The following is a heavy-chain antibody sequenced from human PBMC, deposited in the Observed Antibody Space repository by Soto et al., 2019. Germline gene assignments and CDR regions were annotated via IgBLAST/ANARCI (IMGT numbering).Heavy chain of an antibody. CDR1: GGTFSSYA. D-gene: IGHD6-19*01. Sequence: QVQLVQSGAEVKKPGSSVKVSCKASGGTFSSYAISWVRQAPGQVLEWMGGIIPIFGTANYAQKFQGRVTITADKSTSTAYMELSSLRAEDTAVYYCARVKVRIEVAGTEWYFDLWGRGTLVTVSP. V-gene: IGHV1-69*06. CDR3: ARVKVRIEVAGTEWYFDL. CDR2: IIPIFGTA. J-gene: IGHJ2*01.